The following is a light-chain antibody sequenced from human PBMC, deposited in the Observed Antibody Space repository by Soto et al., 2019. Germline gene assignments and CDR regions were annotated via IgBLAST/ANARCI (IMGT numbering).Light chain of an antibody. Sequence: DFVMTQSPDSLAVSLGERVTISCKSSQSVLYSSNNQNHLAWYQQKAGQPPKLLIYWASSRESGVPDRFSGSGSGTDFTLTISRLEPEDFAVYYCQQYGSSPWTFGQGTKVDIK. CDR2: WAS. J-gene: IGKJ1*01. CDR3: QQYGSSPWT. V-gene: IGKV4-1*01. CDR1: QSVLYSSNNQNH.